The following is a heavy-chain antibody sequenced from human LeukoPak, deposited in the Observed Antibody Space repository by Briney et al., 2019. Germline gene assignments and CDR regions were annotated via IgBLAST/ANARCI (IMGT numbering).Heavy chain of an antibody. Sequence: WESLNISRKGSGYRFNSYWIGWVREMPGKGLELMWIIYPGDSDTRYSPSFQGQVTFSADKSISTAYLQWSSLKASDPAMYYCARRGYDSRGGIDYWGQGTLVTVSS. D-gene: IGHD3-22*01. CDR2: IYPGDSDT. CDR3: ARRGYDSRGGIDY. CDR1: GYRFNSYW. J-gene: IGHJ4*02. V-gene: IGHV5-51*01.